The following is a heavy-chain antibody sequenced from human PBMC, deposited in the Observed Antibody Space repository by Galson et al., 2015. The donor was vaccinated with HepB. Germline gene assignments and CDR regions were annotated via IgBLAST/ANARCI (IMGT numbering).Heavy chain of an antibody. CDR2: ISGSGGST. CDR3: AKVRDGYNSLSYGMDV. V-gene: IGHV3-23*01. Sequence: SLRLSCAASGFTFDNYAMHWVRQAPGKGLEWVSAISGSGGSTYYADSVKGRFTISRDNSKNTLYLQMNSLRAEDTAVYYCAKVRDGYNSLSYGMDVWGQGTTVTVSS. CDR1: GFTFDNYA. D-gene: IGHD5-24*01. J-gene: IGHJ6*02.